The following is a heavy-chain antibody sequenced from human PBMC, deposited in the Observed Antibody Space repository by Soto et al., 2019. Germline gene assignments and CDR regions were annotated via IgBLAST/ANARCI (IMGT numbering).Heavy chain of an antibody. D-gene: IGHD3-10*01. Sequence: ASVKVSCKASGYTFTSYAMHWVRQAPGQRLEWMGWINAGNGNTKYSQKFQGRVTITRDTSASTAYMELSSLRSEDTAVYYCARDHGGLLWFGELLSTHPYWFAPWGQGTLVTVSS. J-gene: IGHJ5*02. V-gene: IGHV1-3*01. CDR2: INAGNGNT. CDR3: ARDHGGLLWFGELLSTHPYWFAP. CDR1: GYTFTSYA.